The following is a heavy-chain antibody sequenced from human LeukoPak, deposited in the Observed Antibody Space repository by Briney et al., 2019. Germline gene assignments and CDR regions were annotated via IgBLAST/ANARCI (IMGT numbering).Heavy chain of an antibody. CDR2: IMYDGSNK. CDR1: GFTLCSYT. J-gene: IGHJ4*02. Sequence: GTSLRLSCAASGFTLCSYTMHWVRQAPGEGLDWVSLIMYDGSNKYYADSVKGRFTISRDNSKNTLYLQMNSLRAEDTAVYYCARDGWHYEFDYWGQGTLVTVSS. D-gene: IGHD1-7*01. CDR3: ARDGWHYEFDY. V-gene: IGHV3-30*04.